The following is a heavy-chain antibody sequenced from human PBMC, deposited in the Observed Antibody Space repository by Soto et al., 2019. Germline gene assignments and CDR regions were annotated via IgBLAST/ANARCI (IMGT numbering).Heavy chain of an antibody. V-gene: IGHV3-23*01. Sequence: PGGSLRLSCAASGFTFSSYAMSWVRQAPGKGLEWVSAISGSGGSTYYADSVKGRFTISRDNSKNTLYLQMNSLRAEDTAVYYCAKSYSQHPRYYGMDVWGQGTTVTVSS. CDR2: ISGSGGST. D-gene: IGHD5-18*01. CDR1: GFTFSSYA. CDR3: AKSYSQHPRYYGMDV. J-gene: IGHJ6*02.